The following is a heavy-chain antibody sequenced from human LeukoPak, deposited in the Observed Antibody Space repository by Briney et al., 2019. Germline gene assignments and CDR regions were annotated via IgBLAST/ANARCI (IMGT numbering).Heavy chain of an antibody. CDR1: GFTFSGSA. CDR2: IRSKANSYAT. D-gene: IGHD3-22*01. J-gene: IGHJ4*02. Sequence: GGSLKLSCATSGFTFSGSAIHWVRQASGKGLEWVGRIRSKANSYATTDAASVKGRFTISRDDSKNTAYLQMNSLKTEDTAVYYCTRPSYDSSVSGVVYWGQGALVTVSS. CDR3: TRPSYDSSVSGVVY. V-gene: IGHV3-73*01.